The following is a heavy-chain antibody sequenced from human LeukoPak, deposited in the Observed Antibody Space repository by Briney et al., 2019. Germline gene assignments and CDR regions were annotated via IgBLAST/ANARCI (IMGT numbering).Heavy chain of an antibody. CDR1: GFTFSSYG. CDR2: IRYDGSNK. CDR3: VRELYYYGSRRDY. Sequence: PGGSLRLSCAASGFTFSSYGTHWVRQAPGKGLEWVAFIRYDGSNKYYADSVKGRFTISRDNSKNTLYLQMNSLRAEDTAVYYCVRELYYYGSRRDYWGQGTLVTVSS. D-gene: IGHD3-22*01. J-gene: IGHJ4*02. V-gene: IGHV3-30*02.